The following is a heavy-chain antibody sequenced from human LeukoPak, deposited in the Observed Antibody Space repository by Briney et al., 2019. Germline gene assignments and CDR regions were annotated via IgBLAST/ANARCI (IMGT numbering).Heavy chain of an antibody. CDR3: ARRTTGTHADAFDI. D-gene: IGHD1-1*01. V-gene: IGHV4-59*05. J-gene: IGHJ3*02. CDR2: IYYSGTT. CDR1: GGSISSYY. Sequence: SETLSLTCTVSGGSISSYYWSWIRQPPGKGLEWIGSIYYSGTTYYNPSLKSRVTISVDTSKNQFSLKLSSVTATDTAVYYCARRTTGTHADAFDIWGQGTKVTVSS.